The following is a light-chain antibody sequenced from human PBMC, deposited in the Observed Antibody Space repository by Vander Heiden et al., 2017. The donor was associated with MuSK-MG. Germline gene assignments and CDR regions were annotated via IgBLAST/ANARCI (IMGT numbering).Light chain of an antibody. V-gene: IGKV4-1*01. CDR2: WAS. Sequence: DIVMTQSPDSLAVSLGERATINCKSSQSVLYTSNNKNYLAWYQQRPGQPPKLLIYWASTRESGVPDRFSGSGSGTDFTLTISSLQAEDVALYHCQHDDSTPKTFGQGTRVEIK. CDR3: QHDDSTPKT. CDR1: QSVLYTSNNKNY. J-gene: IGKJ1*01.